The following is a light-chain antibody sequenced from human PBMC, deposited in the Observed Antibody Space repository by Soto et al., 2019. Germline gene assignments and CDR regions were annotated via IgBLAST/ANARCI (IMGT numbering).Light chain of an antibody. Sequence: DIVMTQSPATLSVSPGERATLSSRASQSIRNNLAWYQQRPGQAPRLLIYDASTRATGVPARCSGSGSGTEFTLTISSLQSEDFAVYYCQQCTNWPPYTFGQGTKLEIK. CDR1: QSIRNN. CDR2: DAS. CDR3: QQCTNWPPYT. V-gene: IGKV3-15*01. J-gene: IGKJ2*01.